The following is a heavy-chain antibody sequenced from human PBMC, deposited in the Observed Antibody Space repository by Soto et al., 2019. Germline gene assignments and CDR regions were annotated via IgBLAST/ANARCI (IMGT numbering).Heavy chain of an antibody. Sequence: SETLSLTCTVSGGSMSSSSYYWGWIRQPPGEGLEWIGSIYYSGRTYYNPSLKSRLTISVDTSKNQISLNLSSVTAADTAVYYCARHSGGWLYYFDFWGQGTLVTVSS. V-gene: IGHV4-39*01. CDR3: ARHSGGWLYYFDF. CDR1: GGSMSSSSYY. CDR2: IYYSGRT. D-gene: IGHD2-15*01. J-gene: IGHJ4*02.